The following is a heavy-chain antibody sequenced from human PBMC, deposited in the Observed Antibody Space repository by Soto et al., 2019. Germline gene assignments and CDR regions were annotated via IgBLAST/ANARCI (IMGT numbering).Heavy chain of an antibody. CDR3: EHRRVDCSRGSCSSLNWFDP. CDR2: IYWNDDK. J-gene: IGHJ5*02. V-gene: IGHV2-5*01. D-gene: IGHD2-15*01. CDR1: GFSLSTSGVG. Sequence: QITLKESGPPLVKPTQTLTLTCTFSGFSLSTSGVGVGWIRQPPGKALEWLALIYWNDDKRYSPSLKSRLTITKDTSKNQVVLTMTNLDPVDTATYYCEHRRVDCSRGSCSSLNWFDPWGQGPLVTVSS.